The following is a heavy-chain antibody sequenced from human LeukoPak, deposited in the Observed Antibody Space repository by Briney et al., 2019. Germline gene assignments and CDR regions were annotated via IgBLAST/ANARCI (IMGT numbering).Heavy chain of an antibody. CDR2: ISSSGSTI. CDR3: AELGITMIGGV. Sequence: GGPLRLSCAASGFTFSSYEMNWVRQAPGKGLEWVSYISSSGSTIYYADSVKGRLTISRDNAKNSLYLQMNSLRAEDTAVYYCAELGITMIGGVWGKGTTVTISS. D-gene: IGHD3-10*02. CDR1: GFTFSSYE. J-gene: IGHJ6*04. V-gene: IGHV3-48*03.